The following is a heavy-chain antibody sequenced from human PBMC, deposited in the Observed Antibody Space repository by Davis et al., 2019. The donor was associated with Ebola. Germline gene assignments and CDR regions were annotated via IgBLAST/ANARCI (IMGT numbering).Heavy chain of an antibody. J-gene: IGHJ3*02. CDR2: INSDGSST. D-gene: IGHD3-22*01. CDR1: GFTFSSYG. Sequence: PGGSLRLSCAASGFTFSSYGMHWVRQAPGKGLVWVSRINSDGSSTSYADSVKGRFTISRDNAKNTLYLQMNSLRAEDTAVYYCARVGEEITMIVVAGGDAFDIWGQGTMVTVSS. V-gene: IGHV3-74*01. CDR3: ARVGEEITMIVVAGGDAFDI.